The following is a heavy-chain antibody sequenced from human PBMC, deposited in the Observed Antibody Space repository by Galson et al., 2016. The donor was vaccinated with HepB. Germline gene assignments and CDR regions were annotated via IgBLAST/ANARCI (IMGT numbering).Heavy chain of an antibody. CDR1: GGSISSDGYY. V-gene: IGHV4-31*03. J-gene: IGHJ6*03. CDR2: IYNSGST. D-gene: IGHD2-21*01. Sequence: TLSLTCSVSGGSISSDGYYWSWIRQHPGKGLEWIGYIYNSGSTYYNPSLRSRLTISVDTSKNQFSLNLASVTAADTAVYYCARGDAIGYYCMDVWGKGTTVTVSS. CDR3: ARGDAIGYYCMDV.